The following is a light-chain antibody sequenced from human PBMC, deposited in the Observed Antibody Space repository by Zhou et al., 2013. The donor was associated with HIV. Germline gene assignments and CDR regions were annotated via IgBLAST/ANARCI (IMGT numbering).Light chain of an antibody. J-gene: IGKJ2*01. CDR2: AAS. Sequence: DIQLTQSPSSLSASVGGTVTITCRASEDIGNSLAWFQQKPGNAPKSVIYAASTLQSGVPSKFSGSGSGTDFTLTITSLQPEDFATYFCQQSYSSPYTFGQGTKLEIK. CDR1: EDIGNS. CDR3: QQSYSSPYT. V-gene: IGKV1-16*02.